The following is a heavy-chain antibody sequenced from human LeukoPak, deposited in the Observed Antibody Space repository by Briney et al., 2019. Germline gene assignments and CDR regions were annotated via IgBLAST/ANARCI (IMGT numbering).Heavy chain of an antibody. V-gene: IGHV3-30*18. D-gene: IGHD2-2*03. Sequence: PGGSLRLSCAASGFTFSSYGMHWVRQAPGKGLEWVAVISYDGSNKYYADSVKGRFTISRDNSKNTLYLQMNSLRAEDTAVYYCAKVSWIGGDYWGQGTLVIVSS. J-gene: IGHJ4*02. CDR3: AKVSWIGGDY. CDR2: ISYDGSNK. CDR1: GFTFSSYG.